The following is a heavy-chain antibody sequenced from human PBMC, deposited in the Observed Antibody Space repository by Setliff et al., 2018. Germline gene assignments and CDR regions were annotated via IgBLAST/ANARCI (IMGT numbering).Heavy chain of an antibody. CDR2: IYYSGST. CDR3: ARDVRVASSSWFKSAFDI. Sequence: PSETLSLTCTVSGGSISSSSYYWGWIRQPPGKGLEWIGSIYYSGSTYYNPSPKSRVTISVDTSKNQFSLKLSSVTAADTAVYYCARDVRVASSSWFKSAFDIWGQGTMVTVSS. CDR1: GGSISSSSYY. D-gene: IGHD6-13*01. V-gene: IGHV4-39*07. J-gene: IGHJ3*02.